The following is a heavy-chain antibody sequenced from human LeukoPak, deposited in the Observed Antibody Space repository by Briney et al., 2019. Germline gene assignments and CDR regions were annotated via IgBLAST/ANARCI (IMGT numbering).Heavy chain of an antibody. J-gene: IGHJ5*02. V-gene: IGHV4-34*01. D-gene: IGHD3-10*01. Sequence: SETLSLTCAVYGGSFSGYYWSWIRQPPGKGREWIGEINHSGSTNYNPSLKSRVTISVDTSKNQFSLKLSSVTAADTAVYYCARSDYYGSGSYPNWFDPWGQGTLVTVSS. CDR1: GGSFSGYY. CDR2: INHSGST. CDR3: ARSDYYGSGSYPNWFDP.